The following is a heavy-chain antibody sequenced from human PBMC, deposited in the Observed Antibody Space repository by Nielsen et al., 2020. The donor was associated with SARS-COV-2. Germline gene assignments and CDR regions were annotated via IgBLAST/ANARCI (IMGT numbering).Heavy chain of an antibody. CDR3: ARDSNDFWSGYSWWSYYYYMDV. J-gene: IGHJ6*03. Sequence: GESLKISCAASGFTFSDYYMSWIRQAPGKGLEWVSSISSSSSYIYYADSVKGRFTISRDNAKNSLYLQMNSLRAEDTAVYYCARDSNDFWSGYSWWSYYYYMDVWGKGTTVTVSS. D-gene: IGHD3-3*01. CDR1: GFTFSDYY. CDR2: ISSSSSYI. V-gene: IGHV3-11*06.